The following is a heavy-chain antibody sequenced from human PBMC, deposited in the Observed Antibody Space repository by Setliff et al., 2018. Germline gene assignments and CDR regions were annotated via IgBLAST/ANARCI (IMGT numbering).Heavy chain of an antibody. Sequence: SETLSLTCAVSGVSVNSLTWWSWVRQSPGKGLEWIGHIYHDGNTKSYPSVHFNQSLKSRVTMSVDKSKNHFSPELTSVTAADTAVYYCARGGGGYHAASWGQGILVTVSS. CDR1: GVSVNSLTW. CDR3: ARGGGGYHAAS. V-gene: IGHV4-4*02. CDR2: IYHDGNT. J-gene: IGHJ5*02. D-gene: IGHD2-2*01.